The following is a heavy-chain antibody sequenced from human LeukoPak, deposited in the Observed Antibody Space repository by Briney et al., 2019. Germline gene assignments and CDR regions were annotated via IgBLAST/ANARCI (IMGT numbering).Heavy chain of an antibody. J-gene: IGHJ4*02. CDR3: AIDGEYYYGDYPRGIDH. Sequence: ASVKVSCKASGVTFTSSGISWGRQAPGQGLEWMGWISAYNGNTNYAQKLQGRVTMTTDTSTSTAYMELRSLRSDDTAVYYCAIDGEYYYGDYPRGIDHWGQGTLVTVSS. CDR2: ISAYNGNT. D-gene: IGHD4-17*01. CDR1: GVTFTSSG. V-gene: IGHV1-18*01.